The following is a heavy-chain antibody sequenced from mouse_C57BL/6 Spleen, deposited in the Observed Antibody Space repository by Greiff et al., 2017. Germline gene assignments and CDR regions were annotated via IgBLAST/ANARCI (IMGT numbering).Heavy chain of an antibody. Sequence: QVQLKESGAELVRPGASVTLSCKASGYTFTDYEMHWVKQTPVHGLEWIGAIDPETGGTAYNQKFKGKAILTADKSSSTAYMELRSLTSEDSAVYYWTGAGPYYFDYWGQGTTLTVSS. J-gene: IGHJ2*01. CDR3: TGAGPYYFDY. CDR2: IDPETGGT. CDR1: GYTFTDYE. D-gene: IGHD3-3*01. V-gene: IGHV1-15*01.